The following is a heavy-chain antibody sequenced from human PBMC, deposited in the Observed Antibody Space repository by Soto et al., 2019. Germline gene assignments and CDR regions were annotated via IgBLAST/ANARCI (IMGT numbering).Heavy chain of an antibody. V-gene: IGHV3-23*01. CDR2: ISGSGGST. J-gene: IGHJ4*02. CDR1: GFTFSGYA. D-gene: IGHD6-19*01. CDR3: AKDAPGVGALAVAEEVYFDY. Sequence: HPGGSLRLSCAASGFTFSGYAMSWVRQSPGEGLEWVSAISGSGGSTYYADSVKGRFTISRDNSKNTLYLQMNSLRAEDTAVYYCAKDAPGVGALAVAEEVYFDYWGQGTLVTVSS.